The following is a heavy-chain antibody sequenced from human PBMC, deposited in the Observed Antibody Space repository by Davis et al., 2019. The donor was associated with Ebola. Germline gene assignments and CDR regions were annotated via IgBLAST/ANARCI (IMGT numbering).Heavy chain of an antibody. CDR2: ISGSGGIT. J-gene: IGHJ6*04. D-gene: IGHD1/OR15-1a*01. CDR3: GGNNRYYYYGMDV. Sequence: GGSLRLSCAASGFTFSKHAMSWVRLAPGKGLEWVSGISGSGGITYYADSVKGRFTISRDNSKNTLYLQMNSLRAEDTAVYYCGGNNRYYYYGMDVWGKGTTVTVSS. V-gene: IGHV3-23*01. CDR1: GFTFSKHA.